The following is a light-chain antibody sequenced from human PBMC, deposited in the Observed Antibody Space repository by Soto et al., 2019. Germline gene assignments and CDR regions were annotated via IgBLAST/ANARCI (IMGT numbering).Light chain of an antibody. Sequence: DIQMTQSPSTLSASVGDRVTITCRASQIISSWLAWYQQKPGKAPKLLIYKASTLKSGYPSRFSGSGSGTDFTLTISRLQRDDFATYSCYQYNSYPWTFGQGTKVEIK. J-gene: IGKJ1*01. V-gene: IGKV1-5*03. CDR2: KAS. CDR3: YQYNSYPWT. CDR1: QIISSW.